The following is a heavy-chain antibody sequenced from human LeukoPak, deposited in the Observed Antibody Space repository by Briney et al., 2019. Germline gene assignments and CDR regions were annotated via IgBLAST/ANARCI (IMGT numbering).Heavy chain of an antibody. CDR3: AREIRDYDFWSGYLPYNWFDP. J-gene: IGHJ5*02. CDR1: GYTFTSYG. Sequence: ASVKVSCKASGYTFTSYGISWVRQAPGQGLEWMGWINAGNGNTKYSQKFQGRVTITRDTSASTAYMELSSLRSEDTAVYYCAREIRDYDFWSGYLPYNWFDPWGQGTLVTVSS. CDR2: INAGNGNT. D-gene: IGHD3-3*01. V-gene: IGHV1-3*01.